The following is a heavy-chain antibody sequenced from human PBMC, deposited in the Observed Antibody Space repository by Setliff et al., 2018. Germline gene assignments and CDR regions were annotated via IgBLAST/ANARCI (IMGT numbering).Heavy chain of an antibody. D-gene: IGHD5-18*01. CDR3: ARAGYIYYYYMDV. CDR1: NGSINDYF. J-gene: IGHJ6*03. CDR2: ISNSGIT. Sequence: SETLSLTCTVSNGSINDYFWTWIRQPPGKGLEWIGYISNSGITKYNPALKSRVTISVDTSKNQFSLKLSSVTVADTAVYYCARAGYIYYYYMDVWGKGTTVTVSS. V-gene: IGHV4-59*12.